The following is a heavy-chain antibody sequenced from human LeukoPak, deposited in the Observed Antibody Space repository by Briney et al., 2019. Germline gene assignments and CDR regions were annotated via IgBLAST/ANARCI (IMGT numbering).Heavy chain of an antibody. V-gene: IGHV4-34*01. CDR3: ARRRMSIAARPSTRWFDP. CDR2: INHSGST. Sequence: PSETLSLTCAVYGGSFSGYYWSWIRQPPGEGLEWIGEINHSGSTNYNPSLKSRVTISVDTSKNQFSLKLSSVTAADTAVYYCARRRMSIAARPSTRWFDPWGQGTLVTVSS. CDR1: GGSFSGYY. D-gene: IGHD6-6*01. J-gene: IGHJ5*02.